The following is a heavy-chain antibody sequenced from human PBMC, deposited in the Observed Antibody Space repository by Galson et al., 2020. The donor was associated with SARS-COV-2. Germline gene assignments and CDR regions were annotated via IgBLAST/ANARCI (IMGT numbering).Heavy chain of an antibody. CDR1: GFIYNNYA. V-gene: IGHV3-23*01. CDR2: SGGSGGST. CDR3: AKTIGVDTNWYIWDF. D-gene: IGHD7-27*01. Sequence: GESLKISCGASGFIYNNYAMSWVRQAPGKGLEWVSVSGGSGGSTYYADSVQGRFTISRDISKNTLYLQMNSLRAEDTAVYYCAKTIGVDTNWYIWDFWGQGTLVTVSS. J-gene: IGHJ4*02.